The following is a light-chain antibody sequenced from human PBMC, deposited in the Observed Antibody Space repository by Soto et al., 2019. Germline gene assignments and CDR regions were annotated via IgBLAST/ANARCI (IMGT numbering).Light chain of an antibody. Sequence: ILLTQSPATLSLSPGERATLSCRASQSVSRYLAWYQQKPGQAPRLLIYDTSNRATGIPARFSGSGSGTDFFLSISSLEPEDFEVYYCQHRSNWPPGFGQGTRLEIK. CDR3: QHRSNWPPG. CDR2: DTS. CDR1: QSVSRY. V-gene: IGKV3-11*01. J-gene: IGKJ5*01.